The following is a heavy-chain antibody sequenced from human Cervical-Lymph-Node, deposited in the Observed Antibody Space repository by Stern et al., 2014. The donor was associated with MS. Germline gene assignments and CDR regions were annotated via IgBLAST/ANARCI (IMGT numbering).Heavy chain of an antibody. CDR3: ARDYSLVSSEYFFDS. CDR2: ISPLFGTT. D-gene: IGHD2-21*01. CDR1: GGGFNRFA. V-gene: IGHV1-69*01. Sequence: QVQLVESWAEVKKPGSSVKISCKASGGGFNRFAISWVRQAPGQGLEWMGGISPLFGTTNYAQRFQGRVTITADESTSTAYVELNSLRSEDTAVYYCARDYSLVSSEYFFDSWGQGTLVIVSS. J-gene: IGHJ4*02.